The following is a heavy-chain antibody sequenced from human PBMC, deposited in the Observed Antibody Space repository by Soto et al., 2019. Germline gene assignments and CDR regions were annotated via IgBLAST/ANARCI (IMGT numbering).Heavy chain of an antibody. Sequence: QVQLQESGPGLVKPSETLSLTCTVSGGSMSSYYWSWIRQPPGKGLEWIGYIYYSGSTNYNPSLKRRVTISVDTSKTQFSLKLSAVTAADTAVYYCARASAMIVVTDWGQGTLVTVSS. CDR2: IYYSGST. CDR3: ARASAMIVVTD. J-gene: IGHJ4*02. CDR1: GGSMSSYY. V-gene: IGHV4-59*01. D-gene: IGHD3-22*01.